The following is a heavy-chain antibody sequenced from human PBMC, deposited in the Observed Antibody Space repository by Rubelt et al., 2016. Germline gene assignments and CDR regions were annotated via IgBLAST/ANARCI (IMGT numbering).Heavy chain of an antibody. D-gene: IGHD1-26*01. CDR1: GFSLSTSGMC. J-gene: IGHJ5*02. V-gene: IGHV2-70*15. CDR2: IDWDDDK. Sequence: QVTLRESGPALVKPTQTLTLTCTFSGFSLSTSGMCVSWIRQPPGKALEWLARIDWDDDKYYSTSLKTRPTISKDNSKNQVVLTMTNMDPVDTATYYCARIIVGAYWFDPWGQGTPVTVSS. CDR3: ARIIVGAYWFDP.